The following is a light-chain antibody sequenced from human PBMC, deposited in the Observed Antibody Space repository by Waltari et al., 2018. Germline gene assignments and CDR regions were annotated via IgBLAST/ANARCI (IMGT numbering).Light chain of an antibody. J-gene: IGLJ3*02. CDR3: QTGGHGTWV. CDR2: VNSDGSY. CDR1: SGHSSNI. Sequence: QLVLTQSPSASASLGASVKLTCTLSSGHSSNIIAWLQQQPEKGPRYLMKVNSDGSYSKGDDIPDRFSGSSSGAERYLTISSVQSEDEADYYCQTGGHGTWVFGGGTTLTVL. V-gene: IGLV4-69*01.